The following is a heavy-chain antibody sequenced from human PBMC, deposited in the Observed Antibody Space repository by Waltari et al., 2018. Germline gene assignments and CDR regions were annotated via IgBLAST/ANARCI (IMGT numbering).Heavy chain of an antibody. J-gene: IGHJ4*02. Sequence: EVQLLESGGGLVQPGGSLRLSCEASGFTFSSYAMRWVRRAPGKGRGWVSTINGNGGSTHYADSVKGRFTISRDNSKSTLDVQMNSLRAEDTAVYYCAKVVVSDSPDYCDYWGQGVLVAVSP. CDR3: AKVVVSDSPDYCDY. D-gene: IGHD2-15*01. CDR1: GFTFSSYA. V-gene: IGHV3-23*01. CDR2: INGNGGST.